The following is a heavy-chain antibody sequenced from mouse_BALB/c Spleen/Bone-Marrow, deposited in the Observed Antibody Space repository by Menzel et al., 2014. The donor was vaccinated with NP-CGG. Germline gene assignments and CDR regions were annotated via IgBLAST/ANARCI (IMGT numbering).Heavy chain of an antibody. CDR1: GYTFTSYW. CDR2: IFPGTGTT. Sequence: QVQLQQPGAELVKPGASVKLSCKTSGYTFTSYWIQWVKQRPGQGLGWIGEIFPGTGTTYYNEKFKGKATLTIDTSSSTAYVQLSSLTSEDSAVYFCASRDSSGYVPDYWGQGTTLTVSS. CDR3: ASRDSSGYVPDY. D-gene: IGHD3-2*01. V-gene: IGHV1S132*01. J-gene: IGHJ2*01.